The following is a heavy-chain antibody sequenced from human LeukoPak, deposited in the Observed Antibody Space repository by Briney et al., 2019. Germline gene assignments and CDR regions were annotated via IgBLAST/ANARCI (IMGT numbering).Heavy chain of an antibody. J-gene: IGHJ5*02. V-gene: IGHV1-18*01. CDR2: ISAYNGNT. Sequence: ASVKVSCKASGYTFTSYGISWVRQAPGQGLEWMGWISAYNGNTNYAQKLQGRVTMTTDTSTSTAYMELRSLRSGDTAVYYCASDHQWLFKGWFDPWGQGTLVTVSS. CDR3: ASDHQWLFKGWFDP. CDR1: GYTFTSYG. D-gene: IGHD3-22*01.